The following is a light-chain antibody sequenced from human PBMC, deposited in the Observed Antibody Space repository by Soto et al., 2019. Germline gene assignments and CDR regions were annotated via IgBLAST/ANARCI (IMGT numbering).Light chain of an antibody. CDR2: EVS. CDR3: SSYAGSNIVV. J-gene: IGLJ2*01. CDR1: SSDVGGYNF. V-gene: IGLV2-8*01. Sequence: QSVLTQPPSASGSPGQSVTISCTGTSSDVGGYNFVSWYQQHPGKAPKLMIYEVSERPSGVPDRFSGSKSGNTASLPVSGLQAEDEAYYYCSSYAGSNIVVFGGGTQLTVL.